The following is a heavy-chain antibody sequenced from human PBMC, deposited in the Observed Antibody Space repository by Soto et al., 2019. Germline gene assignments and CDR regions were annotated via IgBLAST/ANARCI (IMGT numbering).Heavy chain of an antibody. CDR1: GGSIISSSYY. Sequence: QLQLQESGPGLVKPSETLSLTCTVSGGSIISSSYYWGWIRQPPGKGLEWIGSIYYSGSTYYNPSLKRRVTISVDTSKNQFSLRLSSVTAADTAVYYCARVGSYNWFDPWGQGTLVTVSS. CDR3: ARVGSYNWFDP. V-gene: IGHV4-39*01. D-gene: IGHD1-26*01. J-gene: IGHJ5*02. CDR2: IYYSGST.